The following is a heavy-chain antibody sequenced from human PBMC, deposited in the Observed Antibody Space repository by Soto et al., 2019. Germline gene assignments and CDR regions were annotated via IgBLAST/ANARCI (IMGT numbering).Heavy chain of an antibody. CDR3: ARDRYDILTGQYYYYYYMDV. D-gene: IGHD3-9*01. Sequence: SVKVSCKASGGTFSSYAISWVRQAPGQGLEWMGGIIPILGIANYARKFQGRVTITADKSTSTAYMELSSLRSEDTAVYYCARDRYDILTGQYYYYYYMDVWGKGTTVTVSS. J-gene: IGHJ6*03. CDR1: GGTFSSYA. CDR2: IIPILGIA. V-gene: IGHV1-69*10.